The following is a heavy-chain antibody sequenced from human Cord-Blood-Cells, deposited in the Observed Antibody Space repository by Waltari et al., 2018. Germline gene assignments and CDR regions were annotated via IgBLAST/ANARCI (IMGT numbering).Heavy chain of an antibody. CDR1: GFTFSSYA. CDR3: ARAVSSGYFDY. V-gene: IGHV3-30-3*01. CDR2: ISYDGSNK. D-gene: IGHD3-22*01. Sequence: QVQLVESGGGVVQPGRSLRLSCAASGFTFSSYAMHWVRQAPGKGREWVAVISYDGSNKYYADSVKGRFTISRDNSKNTLYLQMNSLRAEDTAVYYCARAVSSGYFDYWGQGTLVTVSS. J-gene: IGHJ4*02.